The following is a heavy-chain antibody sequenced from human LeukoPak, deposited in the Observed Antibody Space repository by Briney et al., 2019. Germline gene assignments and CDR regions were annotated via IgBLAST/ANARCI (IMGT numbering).Heavy chain of an antibody. CDR2: IKQDGSEK. Sequence: GGSLRLSCAASGFTFSSYWMSWVRQAPGKGLEWVANIKQDGSEKYYVDSVKGRSTISRDNAKNSLYLQMNSLRAEDTAAYYCARDAFVVVPAAIPYYFDYWGQGTLVTVSS. J-gene: IGHJ4*02. CDR1: GFTFSSYW. V-gene: IGHV3-7*01. D-gene: IGHD2-2*02. CDR3: ARDAFVVVPAAIPYYFDY.